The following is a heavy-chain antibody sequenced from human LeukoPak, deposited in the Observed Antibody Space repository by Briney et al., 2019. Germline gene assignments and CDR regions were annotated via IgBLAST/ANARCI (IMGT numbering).Heavy chain of an antibody. Sequence: GGSLRLSCTASGFSFSDYSMNWVRQAPGKGLEWVSSITISSSIIYYADSVKGRFTISRDNAKNSLFLQMNSLRAEDTAVYYCARDLSDDYSLDYWGQGTLVSVSS. CDR1: GFSFSDYS. V-gene: IGHV3-21*01. J-gene: IGHJ4*02. CDR3: ARDLSDDYSLDY. D-gene: IGHD3-16*01. CDR2: ITISSSII.